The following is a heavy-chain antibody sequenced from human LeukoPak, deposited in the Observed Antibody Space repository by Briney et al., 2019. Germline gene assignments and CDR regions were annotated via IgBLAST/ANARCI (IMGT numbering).Heavy chain of an antibody. Sequence: SETLSLTCTVSGGSISSDYWSWIRQPPGKGLEWIGFMSYSGSTNYNPSLKSRVTISGDTSKSHFSLKLSSVTAADTAVYYCARQGYGDFDYWGRGNLVTVSS. CDR1: GGSISSDY. J-gene: IGHJ4*02. CDR3: ARQGYGDFDY. D-gene: IGHD4-17*01. CDR2: MSYSGST. V-gene: IGHV4-59*08.